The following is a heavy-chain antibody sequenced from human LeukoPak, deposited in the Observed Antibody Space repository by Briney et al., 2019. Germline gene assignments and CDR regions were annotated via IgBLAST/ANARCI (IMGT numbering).Heavy chain of an antibody. J-gene: IGHJ4*02. Sequence: AGRSLRLSCAASGFTFSSYAMHWVRQAPGKGLEWGAVISHDGSKKYYSDSVKGRFTISRDNSKNTLYLQMNSLRAEDTAMYYCAKDWGYDSGTYHDSWGQGTLVTVSS. CDR2: ISHDGSKK. V-gene: IGHV3-30*18. CDR1: GFTFSSYA. CDR3: AKDWGYDSGTYHDS. D-gene: IGHD3-10*01.